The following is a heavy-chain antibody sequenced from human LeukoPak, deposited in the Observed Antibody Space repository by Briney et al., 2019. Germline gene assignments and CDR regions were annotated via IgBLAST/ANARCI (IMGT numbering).Heavy chain of an antibody. CDR2: IYPGDSDI. CDR3: ARSRRYYGSGSYAYYFDY. Sequence: PGESLKISCKGSGYSFTSYWIGWVRQMPGKGLEWMRIIYPGDSDIRYSPSFQGQVTISADKSISTANLQWSTLKASDTAMYYCARSRRYYGSGSYAYYFDYWGQGTLVTVSS. J-gene: IGHJ4*02. V-gene: IGHV5-51*01. D-gene: IGHD3-10*01. CDR1: GYSFTSYW.